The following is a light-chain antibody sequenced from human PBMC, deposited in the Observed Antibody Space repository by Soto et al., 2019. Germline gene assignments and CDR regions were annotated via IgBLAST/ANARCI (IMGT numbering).Light chain of an antibody. CDR2: DAS. CDR3: QQYDNLPWT. Sequence: DIQMTQSPSSLSASVGDRVTITCQASQDISNYLNWYQQKPGKAPKLLIYDASNLETGGPSRFSGSGSGTDFTFTISSLQPADIATYYCQQYDNLPWTFGQGTKVEIK. J-gene: IGKJ1*01. CDR1: QDISNY. V-gene: IGKV1-33*01.